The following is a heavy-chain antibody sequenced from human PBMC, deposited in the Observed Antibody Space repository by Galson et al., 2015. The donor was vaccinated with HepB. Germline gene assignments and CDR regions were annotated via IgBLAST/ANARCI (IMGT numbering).Heavy chain of an antibody. CDR1: GYTFTGYY. CDR3: ARAYYYYDSSGHDAFDI. D-gene: IGHD3-22*01. Sequence: SVKVSCKASGYTFTGYYMHWVRQAPGQGLEWMGWINPNSGGTNYAQKFQGRVTMTRDTSISTAYMELSRLRSDDTAVYYCARAYYYYDSSGHDAFDIWGQGTMVTVSS. J-gene: IGHJ3*02. CDR2: INPNSGGT. V-gene: IGHV1-2*02.